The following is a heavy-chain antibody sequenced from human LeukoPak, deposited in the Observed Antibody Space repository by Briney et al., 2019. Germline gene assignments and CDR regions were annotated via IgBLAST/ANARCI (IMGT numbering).Heavy chain of an antibody. V-gene: IGHV3-74*01. CDR3: ARGNAHAFDI. CDR2: INTDGSGT. J-gene: IGHJ3*02. CDR1: RFTFSSYW. D-gene: IGHD1-1*01. Sequence: GGSLRLSCAASRFTFSSYWMHWVRQAPGKGLVWVSRINTDGSGTSYADSVKGRFTISRDKAKNTLYLQMNSLRAEDTAVYYCARGNAHAFDIWGQGTMVTVSS.